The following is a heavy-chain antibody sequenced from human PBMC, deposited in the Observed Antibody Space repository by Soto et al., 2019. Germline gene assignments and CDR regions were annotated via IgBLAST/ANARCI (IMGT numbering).Heavy chain of an antibody. D-gene: IGHD4-17*01. J-gene: IGHJ4*02. CDR3: AREGVPSVTTGDY. CDR1: GVSVSSGRYY. CDR2: IYYTGTT. V-gene: IGHV4-31*03. Sequence: QVQLQESGPGLVKPSQTLSLTCTVSGVSVSSGRYYWSWIRQLPGEGLEWIGYIYYTGTTDYNPSLKSRVSISVDTSKNQFYLKLNSVTAADTAVYYCAREGVPSVTTGDYWGQGNLVTVS.